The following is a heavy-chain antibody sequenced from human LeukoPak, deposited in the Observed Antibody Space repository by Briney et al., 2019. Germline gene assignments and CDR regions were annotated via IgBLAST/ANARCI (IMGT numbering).Heavy chain of an antibody. Sequence: GGTLRLSCAASGFTFSTYGMNWVRQAPGKGLEWVSGISGGGNSTDYADSVKGRFTISRDNAKNSLYLQMNSLRAEDTAVYYCARGHRWPIPFDYWGQGTLVTVSS. CDR1: GFTFSTYG. CDR3: ARGHRWPIPFDY. CDR2: ISGGGNST. J-gene: IGHJ4*02. D-gene: IGHD4-23*01. V-gene: IGHV3-21*01.